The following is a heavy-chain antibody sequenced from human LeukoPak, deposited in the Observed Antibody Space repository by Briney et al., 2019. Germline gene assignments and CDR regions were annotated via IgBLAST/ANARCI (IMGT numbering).Heavy chain of an antibody. Sequence: GGSLRLSCAASGFTFDDYAMHWVRQAPGKGLEWVSGISWNSGSIGYADSVKGRFTISRDNAKNSLYLQMNSLRAEDTALYYCAKDPGDYGGSYPDYWGQGTLVTVSS. CDR3: AKDPGDYGGSYPDY. V-gene: IGHV3-9*01. CDR2: ISWNSGSI. CDR1: GFTFDDYA. J-gene: IGHJ4*02. D-gene: IGHD1-26*01.